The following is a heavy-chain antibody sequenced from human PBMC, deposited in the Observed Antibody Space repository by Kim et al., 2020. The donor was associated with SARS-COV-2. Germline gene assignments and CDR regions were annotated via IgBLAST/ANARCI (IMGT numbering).Heavy chain of an antibody. CDR3: ARGPRRYSYGPGDY. V-gene: IGHV3-21*01. J-gene: IGHJ4*02. CDR2: ISSSSSYI. D-gene: IGHD5-18*01. Sequence: GGSLRLSCAASGFTFSSYSMNWVRQAPGKGLEWVSFISSSSSYIYYADSVKGRFTISRDNAKNSLYLQMNSLRAEDTAVYYCARGPRRYSYGPGDYWGQGTLVTVSS. CDR1: GFTFSSYS.